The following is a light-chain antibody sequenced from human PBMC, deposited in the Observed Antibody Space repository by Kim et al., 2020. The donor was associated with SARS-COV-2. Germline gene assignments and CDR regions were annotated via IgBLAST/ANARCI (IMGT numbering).Light chain of an antibody. Sequence: SPSVGARFSSACRASQGISIYLAWYQRKPGKAPKLLIYAASTLQSGVPARFGGSGSGTDFTLTVSSLQPEDFATYYCQQLNSYPLTLGGGTKLEI. CDR1: QGISIY. J-gene: IGKJ4*01. CDR2: AAS. V-gene: IGKV1-9*01. CDR3: QQLNSYPLT.